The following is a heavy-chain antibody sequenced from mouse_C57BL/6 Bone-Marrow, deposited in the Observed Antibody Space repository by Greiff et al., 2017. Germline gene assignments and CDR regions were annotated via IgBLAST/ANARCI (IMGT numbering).Heavy chain of an antibody. CDR2: ISGGGGNT. J-gene: IGHJ1*03. V-gene: IGHV5-9*01. D-gene: IGHD1-1*01. CDR1: GFTFSSYT. Sequence: EVQLVASGGGLVKPGGSLKLSCAASGFTFSSYTMSWVSQTPEQRLQWVAAISGGGGNTYYTHSVKGRFTISRDNDKNILYLQMSSLGSEDTALYYCARQVTTVLATKYFDVWGTGPTVTVSA. CDR3: ARQVTTVLATKYFDV.